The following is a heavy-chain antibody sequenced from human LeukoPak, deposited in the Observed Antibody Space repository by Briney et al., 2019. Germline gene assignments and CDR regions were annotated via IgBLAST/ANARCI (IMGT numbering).Heavy chain of an antibody. Sequence: PGRSRRLSWAASGFTFSSYAMHWVRQAPGKGLEWVAVISYDGSNKYYADSVKGRFTISRDNSKNTLYLQMNSLRAEDTAVYYCARDSRYLPDYWGQGTLVTVSS. CDR2: ISYDGSNK. V-gene: IGHV3-30*04. J-gene: IGHJ4*02. D-gene: IGHD1-14*01. CDR1: GFTFSSYA. CDR3: ARDSRYLPDY.